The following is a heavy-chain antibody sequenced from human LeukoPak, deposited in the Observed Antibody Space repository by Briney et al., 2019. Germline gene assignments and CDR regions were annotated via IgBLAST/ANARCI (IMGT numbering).Heavy chain of an antibody. J-gene: IGHJ6*03. V-gene: IGHV4-38-2*02. CDR1: GYSISSGYY. CDR2: IYHSGST. D-gene: IGHD4-23*01. CDR3: ARGVDYGGNSEYYYYYMDV. Sequence: SETLSLTCTVSGYSISSGYYWGWIRQPPGKGLEWIGSIYHSGSTYYNPSLKSRVTISVDTSKNQFSLKLSSVTAADTAVYYCARGVDYGGNSEYYYYYMDVWGKGTTVTVSS.